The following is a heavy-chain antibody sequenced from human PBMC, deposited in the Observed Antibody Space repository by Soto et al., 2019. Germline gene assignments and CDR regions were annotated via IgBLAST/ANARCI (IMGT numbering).Heavy chain of an antibody. J-gene: IGHJ6*02. CDR1: GGCIHNYY. CDR2: IYYSGTT. D-gene: IGHD6-25*01. Sequence: HVQVQESGPGLVKPSETLSLTCTVSGGCIHNYYWSWIRQPPGKGLEWIAYIYYSGTTNYNPSFKSRVMVSVDTSRNQFSLKLSSLTAADTAVYYCARWHSSSGYYGMDDWGQGTTVTVSS. V-gene: IGHV4-59*01. CDR3: ARWHSSSGYYGMDD.